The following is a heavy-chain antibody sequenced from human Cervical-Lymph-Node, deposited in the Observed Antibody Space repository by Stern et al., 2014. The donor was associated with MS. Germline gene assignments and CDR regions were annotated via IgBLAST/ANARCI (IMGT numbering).Heavy chain of an antibody. V-gene: IGHV3-30*18. D-gene: IGHD6-13*01. CDR1: GFTFSSYG. CDR2: ISYDGSNK. J-gene: IGHJ1*01. Sequence: VQLVESGGGVVQPGRSLRLSCAASGFTFSSYGMHWVRQAPGKGLERVAVISYDGSNKYYADSVKGRFTISRDNSKNTLYLQMNSLRAEDTAVYYCAKDYRDSSWPSEHWGQGTLVTVSS. CDR3: AKDYRDSSWPSEH.